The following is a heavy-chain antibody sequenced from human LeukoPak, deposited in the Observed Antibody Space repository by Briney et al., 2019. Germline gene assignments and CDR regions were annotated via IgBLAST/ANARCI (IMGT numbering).Heavy chain of an antibody. Sequence: GGSLRLSCAASGFTFSNYWMHWVRQTPGEGLVWVSRINTDGSTTSYADSVKGRFTISRDNAKNTLSLQMNSLRAEDTAVYYCARVRAAAGRSFDYWGQGTLVTVSS. CDR2: INTDGSTT. CDR1: GFTFSNYW. V-gene: IGHV3-74*01. J-gene: IGHJ4*02. CDR3: ARVRAAAGRSFDY. D-gene: IGHD6-13*01.